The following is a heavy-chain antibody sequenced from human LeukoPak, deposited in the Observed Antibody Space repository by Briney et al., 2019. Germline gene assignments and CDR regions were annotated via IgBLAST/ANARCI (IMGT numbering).Heavy chain of an antibody. D-gene: IGHD1-1*01. V-gene: IGHV1-2*02. CDR1: GYTFTGYY. CDR2: INPNSDGT. CDR3: ARVSFYWNHVN. Sequence: ASVKVSCKASGYTFTGYYMHWVRQAPGQGLEWMGWINPNSDGTNYAQKFQGRVTMTRDTSISTAYMELSRLRSDDTAVYYCARVSFYWNHVNWGQGTLVTVSS. J-gene: IGHJ4*02.